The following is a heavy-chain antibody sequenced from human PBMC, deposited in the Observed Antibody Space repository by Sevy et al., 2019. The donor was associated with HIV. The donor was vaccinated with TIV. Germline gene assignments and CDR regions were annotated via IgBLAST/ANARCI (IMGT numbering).Heavy chain of an antibody. Sequence: GGSLRLSCVASGFTFSTYSMNWVRQAPGKGLEWVSYISSSGTTIYYAGSVRGRFTISRDNAKNSLYLRMNSLRDEDTAVYYCAREGNYYDRSGYQYYFDYWGQGNPVTVSS. CDR1: GFTFSTYS. J-gene: IGHJ4*02. CDR3: AREGNYYDRSGYQYYFDY. V-gene: IGHV3-48*02. CDR2: ISSSGTTI. D-gene: IGHD3-22*01.